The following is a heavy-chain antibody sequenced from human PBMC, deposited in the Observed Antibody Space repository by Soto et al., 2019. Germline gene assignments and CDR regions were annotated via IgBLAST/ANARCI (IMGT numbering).Heavy chain of an antibody. V-gene: IGHV1-69*06. J-gene: IGHJ4*02. Sequence: QVQLVQSGAEVKKPGSSVKVSCKASGGTFSSYAISWVRQAPGQGLEWMGGIIPIFGTANYAKKIQGRDTITADKTTSTTYLELSRLRSEDTAVYYCARGRHTAAIRRYFDYCGQGTLVTVSS. CDR2: IIPIFGTA. CDR1: GGTFSSYA. D-gene: IGHD2-2*02. CDR3: ARGRHTAAIRRYFDY.